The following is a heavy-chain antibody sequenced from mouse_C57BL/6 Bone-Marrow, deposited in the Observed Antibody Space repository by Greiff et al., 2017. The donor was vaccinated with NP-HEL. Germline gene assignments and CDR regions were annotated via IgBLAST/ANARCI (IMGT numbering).Heavy chain of an antibody. CDR1: GYTFTTYP. CDR2: FHPYNDDT. V-gene: IGHV1-47*01. CDR3: ARGRYYYGSSPYWYFDV. J-gene: IGHJ1*03. D-gene: IGHD1-1*01. Sequence: VQGVESGAELVKPGASVKMSCKASGYTFTTYPIEWMKQNHGKSLEWIGNFHPYNDDTKYNEKFKGKATLTVEKSSSTVYLELSRLTSDDSAVYYCARGRYYYGSSPYWYFDVWGTGTTVTVSS.